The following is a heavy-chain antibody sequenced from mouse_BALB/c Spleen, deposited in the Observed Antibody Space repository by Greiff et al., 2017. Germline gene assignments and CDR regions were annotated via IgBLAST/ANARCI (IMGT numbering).Heavy chain of an antibody. V-gene: IGHV1-63*01. Sequence: QVQLQQSGAELVRPGTSVKISCKASGYAFTNYWLGWVKQRPGHGLEWIGDIYPGSGNTYYNEKFKGKATLTEDKSSSTAYMQLSSLTSEDSAVYFCARCGTDYYAMDYWGQGTSVTVSS. CDR1: GYAFTNYW. CDR2: IYPGSGNT. D-gene: IGHD4-1*01. J-gene: IGHJ4*01. CDR3: ARCGTDYYAMDY.